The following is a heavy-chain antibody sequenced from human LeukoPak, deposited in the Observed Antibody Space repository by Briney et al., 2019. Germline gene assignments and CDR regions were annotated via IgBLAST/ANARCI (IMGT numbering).Heavy chain of an antibody. CDR2: INRNGGST. Sequence: GGSLRLSCEASGFTFDDYGMSWVCQPPGKGLEWVSGINRNGGSTDYADSVKGRFTISRDNAKNSHFLQMNSLRVEDTALYYCARGFRNGPFDCWGQGTLVTVSS. CDR3: ARGFRNGPFDC. D-gene: IGHD2-8*01. J-gene: IGHJ4*02. CDR1: GFTFDDYG. V-gene: IGHV3-20*04.